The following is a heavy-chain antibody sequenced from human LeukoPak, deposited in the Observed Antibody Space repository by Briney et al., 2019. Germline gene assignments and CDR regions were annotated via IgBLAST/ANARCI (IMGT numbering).Heavy chain of an antibody. CDR1: GGSISSYY. D-gene: IGHD6-19*01. J-gene: IGHJ4*02. Sequence: PSETLSLTCTVSGGSISSYYWSWIRQPPGKGLEWIGYIYYSGSTNYNPSLKSRVTISVDTSKNQFSLKPSSVTAADTAVYYCARASGWYGYYFDYWGQGTLVTVSS. CDR2: IYYSGST. CDR3: ARASGWYGYYFDY. V-gene: IGHV4-59*12.